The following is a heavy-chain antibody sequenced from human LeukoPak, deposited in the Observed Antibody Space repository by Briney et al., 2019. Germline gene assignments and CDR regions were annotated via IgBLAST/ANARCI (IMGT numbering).Heavy chain of an antibody. CDR1: GFTFNNYC. CDR2: INGDGSNT. V-gene: IGHV3-74*01. Sequence: GGSLRLSCAASGFTFNNYCMHRVRQAPGKGPVWVSRINGDGSNTHSADSVKGRFTISRDNAKNTLYLQMNSLRAEDTAVYYCTREPSGTYWYFDLWGRGTLVTVSS. D-gene: IGHD1-26*01. J-gene: IGHJ2*01. CDR3: TREPSGTYWYFDL.